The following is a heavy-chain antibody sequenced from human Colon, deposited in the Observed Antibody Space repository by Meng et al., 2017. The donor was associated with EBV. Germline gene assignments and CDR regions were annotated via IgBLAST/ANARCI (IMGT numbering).Heavy chain of an antibody. CDR3: AKSRGEQWLIYY. CDR1: GFTFSNYA. Sequence: VQLVESGGGLVPPGGSLRLSCAASGFTFSNYAMNWVRQAPGKGLEWVSAISGSGGHTYYADSVKGRFTISRDNAKNTVHLQLNSLRVEDTALYFCAKSRGEQWLIYYWGQGTLVTVSS. V-gene: IGHV3-23*04. J-gene: IGHJ4*02. D-gene: IGHD6-19*01. CDR2: ISGSGGHT.